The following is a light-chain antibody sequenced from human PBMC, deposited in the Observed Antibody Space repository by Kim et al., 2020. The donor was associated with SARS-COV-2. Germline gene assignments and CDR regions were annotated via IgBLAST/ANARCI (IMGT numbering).Light chain of an antibody. Sequence: QSALTQPASVSGSPGQSITFSCTGTSSDVGAYNYVSWYQQHPGKAPKLLIYDVSNRPSGVSDRFSGSKSGNTASLTISGLQAEDEADYYCSSHTSGSDHWVFGGGTKLTVL. V-gene: IGLV2-14*03. J-gene: IGLJ3*02. CDR2: DVS. CDR3: SSHTSGSDHWV. CDR1: SSDVGAYNY.